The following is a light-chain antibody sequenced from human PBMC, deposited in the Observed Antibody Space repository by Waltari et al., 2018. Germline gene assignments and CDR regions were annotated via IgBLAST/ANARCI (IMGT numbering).Light chain of an antibody. Sequence: ETVLTQSPGTLSLSPGERATLSCRASHIISSSYLAWYQQKPGQAPILLIYGASTRATGIPEGFSGSGSGTDFTLTISRLEPEDFAVYYCQQYGGSPYTFGQGTKLEIK. V-gene: IGKV3-20*01. CDR2: GAS. CDR1: HIISSSY. J-gene: IGKJ2*01. CDR3: QQYGGSPYT.